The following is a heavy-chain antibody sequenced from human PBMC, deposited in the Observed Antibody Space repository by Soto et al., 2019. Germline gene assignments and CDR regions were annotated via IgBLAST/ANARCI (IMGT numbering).Heavy chain of an antibody. CDR2: ISSTTNYI. J-gene: IGHJ4*02. CDR3: ARESEDLTSNFDY. Sequence: GGSLRLSCAASGFTFTRYSMNWVRQAPGKGLEWVSSISSTTNYIYYGDSMKGRFTISRDNAKNSPYLEMNSLRAEDTAVYYCARESEDLTSNFDYWGQGTLVTVSS. V-gene: IGHV3-21*06. CDR1: GFTFTRYS.